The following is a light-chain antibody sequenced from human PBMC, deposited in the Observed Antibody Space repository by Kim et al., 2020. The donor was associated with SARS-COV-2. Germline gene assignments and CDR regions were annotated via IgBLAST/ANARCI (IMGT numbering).Light chain of an antibody. V-gene: IGLV1-44*01. J-gene: IGLJ3*02. CDR1: RSNVGSNT. CDR2: SND. Sequence: GQAVTISCSGSRSNVGSNTVNWYQQLPGTVPKLLMFSNDKRPSGVPDRFSGSKSGTSASLAISGLQSEDEADYYCAAWDDSLNGVMFGGGTKVTVL. CDR3: AAWDDSLNGVM.